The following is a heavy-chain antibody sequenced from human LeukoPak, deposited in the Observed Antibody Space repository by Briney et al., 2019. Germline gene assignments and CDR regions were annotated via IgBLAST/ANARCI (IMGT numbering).Heavy chain of an antibody. CDR3: TRDSGTTGEVKFDP. V-gene: IGHV4-4*07. J-gene: IGHJ5*02. CDR2: IHSGTT. D-gene: IGHD4-17*01. Sequence: SETLSLTCSVSGGSISSYFLSWIRQPAGKGLEWIGRIHSGTTTYNPSLKSRVTMSLDTSKNQVSLTLRSVTAADTALYYCTRDSGTTGEVKFDPWGQGTLVTVSS. CDR1: GGSISSYF.